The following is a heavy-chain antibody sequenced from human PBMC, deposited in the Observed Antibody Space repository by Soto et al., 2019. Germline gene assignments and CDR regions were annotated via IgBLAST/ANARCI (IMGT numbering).Heavy chain of an antibody. CDR2: ISSSSSYI. J-gene: IGHJ6*02. Sequence: PGGSLRLSGPASGFTVSSYRMNWVRQAPGKGLEWVSSISSSSSYIYYADSVKGRFTISRDNAKNSLYLQMNSLRAEDTAVYYCARVVTYGDYVYYGMDVWGQGTTVTVSS. CDR3: ARVVTYGDYVYYGMDV. V-gene: IGHV3-21*01. D-gene: IGHD4-17*01. CDR1: GFTVSSYR.